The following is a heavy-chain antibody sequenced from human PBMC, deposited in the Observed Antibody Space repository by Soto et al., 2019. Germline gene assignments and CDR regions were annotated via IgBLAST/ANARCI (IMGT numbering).Heavy chain of an antibody. D-gene: IGHD1-1*01. V-gene: IGHV3-23*01. CDR2: TRASEGRP. CDR3: AKARCSTTDCYVPDS. J-gene: IGHJ5*01. CDR1: GFTIGGQN. Sequence: GGSLRLSCAASGFTIGGQNLGRGRPARGKRVERTVGTRASEGRPSYADSVQGRFIISRDNPMNTVYLQMSSLRAEDTARYFCAKARCSTTDCYVPDSWGQGTLVTVS.